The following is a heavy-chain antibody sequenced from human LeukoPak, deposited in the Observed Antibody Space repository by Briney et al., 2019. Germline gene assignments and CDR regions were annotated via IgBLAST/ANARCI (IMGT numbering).Heavy chain of an antibody. D-gene: IGHD3-22*01. CDR1: GFTFTSYW. CDR3: ARRARDSSGYYNEYYFDY. Sequence: GGSLRLSCAASGFTFTSYWMSWVRQAPGKGLEWVANIKQDGSESIYVASGKGRFTISRDNARNSLYLHMNSLRAEDTAVYYCARRARDSSGYYNEYYFDYWGQGTLVTVSS. V-gene: IGHV3-7*01. CDR2: IKQDGSES. J-gene: IGHJ4*02.